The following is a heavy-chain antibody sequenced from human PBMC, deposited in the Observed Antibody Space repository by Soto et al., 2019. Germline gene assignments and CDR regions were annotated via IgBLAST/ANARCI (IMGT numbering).Heavy chain of an antibody. D-gene: IGHD2-2*01. CDR3: ATLPRTIERTPAAIWSFDS. CDR2: LDAEDGET. CDR1: GYSLSDLS. Sequence: RASVKVSWKVSGYSLSDLSIHWVRQAPGKGLEWMGGLDAEDGETIYAQKLQGRCTMTEDTSTDTAYMELSSLTSEDTAMYYCATLPRTIERTPAAIWSFDSWGQGTLVTVSS. J-gene: IGHJ4*02. V-gene: IGHV1-24*01.